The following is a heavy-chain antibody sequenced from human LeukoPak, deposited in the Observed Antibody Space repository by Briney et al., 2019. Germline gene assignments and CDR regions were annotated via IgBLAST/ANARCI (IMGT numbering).Heavy chain of an antibody. J-gene: IGHJ3*02. Sequence: GGSLRLSCAASGFTFSSYSMNWVRQAPGKGLEWVSSISSSSSYIYYAGSVKGRFTISRDNAKNSLYLQMNSLRAEDTAVYYCARDRASSSGWYGSSAFDIWGQGTMVTVSS. D-gene: IGHD6-19*01. CDR2: ISSSSSYI. CDR1: GFTFSSYS. V-gene: IGHV3-21*01. CDR3: ARDRASSSGWYGSSAFDI.